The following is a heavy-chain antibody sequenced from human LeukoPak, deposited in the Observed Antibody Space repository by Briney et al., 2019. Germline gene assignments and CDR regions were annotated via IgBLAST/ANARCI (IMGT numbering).Heavy chain of an antibody. CDR2: IIPIFGTA. V-gene: IGHV1-69*06. Sequence: SVKVSCKASGGTFSSYAISWVRQAPGQGLEWMGGIIPIFGTANYAQKFQGRVTITADKSTSTAYMELSSLRSEDTAVHYCAREDIVVVPAGFDPWGQGTLVTVSS. CDR3: AREDIVVVPAGFDP. J-gene: IGHJ5*02. CDR1: GGTFSSYA. D-gene: IGHD2-2*01.